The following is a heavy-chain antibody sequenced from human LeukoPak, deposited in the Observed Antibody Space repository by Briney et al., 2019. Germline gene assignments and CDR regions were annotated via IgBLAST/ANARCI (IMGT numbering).Heavy chain of an antibody. Sequence: GGSLRLSCAASGFTFSSYSMNWVRQAPGKGLEWVSSISSSSSYIYYADSVKGRFTISRDNAKNSLYLQMNSLRAEDTAVYYCARDKGIVVVPAASMGSSGPYYFDYWGQGTLVTVSS. CDR1: GFTFSSYS. CDR3: ARDKGIVVVPAASMGSSGPYYFDY. V-gene: IGHV3-21*01. CDR2: ISSSSSYI. J-gene: IGHJ4*02. D-gene: IGHD2-2*01.